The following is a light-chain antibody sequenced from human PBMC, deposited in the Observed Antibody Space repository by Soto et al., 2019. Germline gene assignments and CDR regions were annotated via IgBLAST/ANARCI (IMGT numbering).Light chain of an antibody. J-gene: IGLJ1*01. Sequence: QSALTQPASVSGSPGKSITISCTGTSSDVGGYNYVSWYQQHPGKAPKLMIYYVSNRPSGVSNRFSGSKSVSTASLTISGLQAEYEADYYCSSYPSSSTLVFGTGTKLTVL. CDR1: SSDVGGYNY. CDR3: SSYPSSSTLV. V-gene: IGLV2-14*01. CDR2: YVS.